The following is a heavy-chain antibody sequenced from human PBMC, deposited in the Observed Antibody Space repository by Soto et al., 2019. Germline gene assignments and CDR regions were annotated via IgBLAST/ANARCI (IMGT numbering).Heavy chain of an antibody. CDR3: ARMVGSYCSGGSCYSGIPPHNDY. CDR2: IKQDGSEK. J-gene: IGHJ4*02. Sequence: EVQLVESGGGLVQPGGSLRLSCAASGFTFSSYWMSWVRQAPGKGLEWVANIKQDGSEKYYVDSVKGRFTISRDNAKNSLHLQMNSLSAEDAAVYYCARMVGSYCSGGSCYSGIPPHNDYWGQGTLVTVSS. V-gene: IGHV3-7*01. D-gene: IGHD2-15*01. CDR1: GFTFSSYW.